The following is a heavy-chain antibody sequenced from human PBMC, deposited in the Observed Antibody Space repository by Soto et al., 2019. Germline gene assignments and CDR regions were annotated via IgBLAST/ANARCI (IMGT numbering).Heavy chain of an antibody. J-gene: IGHJ4*02. D-gene: IGHD2-2*01. CDR2: IYYSGNT. V-gene: IGHV4-31*03. CDR1: GGSISGGDYY. CDR3: AHTPPKGGPAAPSDF. Sequence: QVQLQESGPGLVKPSQTLSLTCTVSGGSISGGDYYWNWIRQHPGQGLEYIGYIYYSGNTYYNPSLKSRVTISVDTSKNQFSLKLTSVTAADTAVYYCAHTPPKGGPAAPSDFWGQGTLVTVSS.